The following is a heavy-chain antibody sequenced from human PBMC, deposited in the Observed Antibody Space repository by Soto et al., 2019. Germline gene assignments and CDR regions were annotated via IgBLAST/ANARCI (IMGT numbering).Heavy chain of an antibody. CDR1: VDSITTYD. D-gene: IGHD6-13*01. Sequence: PSETLSLTCTVSVDSITTYDWSWIRQPAGKGLEWIGRIDASGNTNYNPSLNSRVTMSIDTSKKQFSLKLTSVTAAETAIYCCARYSNNWFQTEGMDVWGQGTTVTVSS. CDR3: ARYSNNWFQTEGMDV. CDR2: IDASGNT. J-gene: IGHJ6*02. V-gene: IGHV4-4*07.